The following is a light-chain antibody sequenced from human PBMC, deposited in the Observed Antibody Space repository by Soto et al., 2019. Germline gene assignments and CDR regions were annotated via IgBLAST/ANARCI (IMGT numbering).Light chain of an antibody. CDR2: DDD. CDR3: AAWDDSLNGRV. CDR1: SSNIGNNA. Sequence: QSVLTQPPSVSEAPRQRVTISCSGSSSNIGNNAVNWYQQLPGKAPKLLIYDDDLLPSGVSDRFSGSKSGTSASLAISGIQSEDEADYYCAAWDDSLNGRVFGTGTKVTVL. V-gene: IGLV1-36*01. J-gene: IGLJ1*01.